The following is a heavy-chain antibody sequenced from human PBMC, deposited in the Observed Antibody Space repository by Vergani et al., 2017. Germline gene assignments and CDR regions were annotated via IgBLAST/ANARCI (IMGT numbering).Heavy chain of an antibody. Sequence: QLQLQESGPGLVKPSETLCLTCSVSGAYVVSGGYYCSWVRQLPGMGLDWIGYTYYNETTYYNPSLESRLTISLDTSENHLSLKLTTVTAADTAVYYSARRKDYYMDVWGKGATVTVS. CDR1: GAYVVSGGYY. J-gene: IGHJ6*03. D-gene: IGHD1-14*01. V-gene: IGHV4-31*03. CDR2: TYYNETT. CDR3: ARRKDYYMDV.